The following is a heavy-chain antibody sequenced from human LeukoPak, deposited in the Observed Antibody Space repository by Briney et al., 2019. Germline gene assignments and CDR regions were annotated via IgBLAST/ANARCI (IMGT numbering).Heavy chain of an antibody. Sequence: ASVKVSCKASGYTFTSYYMHWVRQAPGQGLEWMGIINPSGGSTSYAQKFQGRVTMTRDTSTSTVYMELSSLRSEDTAVYYCARDSNLVVPAVRFDYWGQGTLVTVSS. CDR1: GYTFTSYY. CDR2: INPSGGST. V-gene: IGHV1-46*01. J-gene: IGHJ4*02. D-gene: IGHD2-2*01. CDR3: ARDSNLVVPAVRFDY.